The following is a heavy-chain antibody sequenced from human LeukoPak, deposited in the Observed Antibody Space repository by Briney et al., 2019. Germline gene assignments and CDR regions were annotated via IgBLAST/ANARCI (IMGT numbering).Heavy chain of an antibody. J-gene: IGHJ4*02. V-gene: IGHV3-48*01. Sequence: GSLRLSCAASGFTFSSYSLNWVRQAPGKGLEWVSYIHKAGSTIFYADSVKGRFTISRDNAKNSLYLQMNNLRVEDTAIYYCTRDPHALDYWGQGTQVTVSS. CDR2: IHKAGSTI. CDR1: GFTFSSYS. CDR3: TRDPHALDY.